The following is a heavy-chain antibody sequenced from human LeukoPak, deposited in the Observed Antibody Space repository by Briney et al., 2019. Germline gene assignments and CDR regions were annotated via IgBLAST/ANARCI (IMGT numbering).Heavy chain of an antibody. V-gene: IGHV4-61*01. CDR2: IYYSGST. CDR1: GGSISSSSYY. Sequence: PSETLSLTCTVSGGSISSSSYYWGWIRQSPGKGLEWIGYIYYSGSTNYNPSLKSRVTISVDTSKNQFSLKLSSVTAADTAVYYCARDKDAFDIWGQGTMVTVSS. CDR3: ARDKDAFDI. J-gene: IGHJ3*02.